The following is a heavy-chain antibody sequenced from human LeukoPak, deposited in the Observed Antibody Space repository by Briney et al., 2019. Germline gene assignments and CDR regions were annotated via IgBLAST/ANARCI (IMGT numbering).Heavy chain of an antibody. CDR1: GFTFSSYA. V-gene: IGHV3-53*01. CDR3: ASDYYYGSGSFYS. J-gene: IGHJ4*02. D-gene: IGHD3-10*01. CDR2: IYSSGGT. Sequence: GGSLRLSCAASGFTFSSYAMSWVRQAPGKGLECVSVIYSSGGTYYADSVKGRFTISRDNSKNTLYLQMNSLRAEDTAVYYCASDYYYGSGSFYSWGQGTLVTVSS.